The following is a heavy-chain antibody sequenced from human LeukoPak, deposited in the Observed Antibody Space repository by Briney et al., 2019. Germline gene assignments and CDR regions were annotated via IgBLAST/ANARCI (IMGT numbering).Heavy chain of an antibody. Sequence: GGSLRLSCGASGFTFTSYAMSWIRQAPGKGLEWVANIKQDGSEKYYVDSVKDRFTISRDNAKNSLYLQMNSLRAEDTAVYYCARDVMGSRGDYWGQGTLVTVSS. CDR1: GFTFTSYA. V-gene: IGHV3-7*01. J-gene: IGHJ4*02. D-gene: IGHD6-13*01. CDR3: ARDVMGSRGDY. CDR2: IKQDGSEK.